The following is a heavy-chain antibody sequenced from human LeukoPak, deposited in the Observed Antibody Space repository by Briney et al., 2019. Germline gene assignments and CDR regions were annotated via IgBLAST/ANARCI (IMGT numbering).Heavy chain of an antibody. J-gene: IGHJ4*02. CDR1: GYTFTSYG. CDR2: ISGYNGNT. V-gene: IGHV1-18*01. D-gene: IGHD6-13*01. CDR3: ARDVRIAAAGTSGY. Sequence: GASVKVSCKASGYTFTSYGISWVRQAPGQGLEWMGWISGYNGNTNYAQKLQGRVTMTTDTSTSTAYMELRSLRSDDTAVYYCARDVRIAAAGTSGYWGQGTLVTVSS.